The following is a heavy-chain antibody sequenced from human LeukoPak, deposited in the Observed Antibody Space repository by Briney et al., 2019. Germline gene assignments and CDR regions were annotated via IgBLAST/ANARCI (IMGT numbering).Heavy chain of an antibody. V-gene: IGHV3-23*01. CDR2: ISGSGGST. CDR3: AALTTVTTVDY. Sequence: GGSLRLSCAASGFTFSSYAMSWVRQAPEKGLEWVSAISGSGGSTYYADSVKGRFTISRDNSKNTLYLQMNSLRAEDTAVYYCAALTTVTTVDYWGQGTLVTVSS. D-gene: IGHD4-17*01. J-gene: IGHJ4*02. CDR1: GFTFSSYA.